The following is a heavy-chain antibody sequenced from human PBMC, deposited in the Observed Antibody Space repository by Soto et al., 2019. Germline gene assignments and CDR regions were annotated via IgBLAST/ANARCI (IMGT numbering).Heavy chain of an antibody. J-gene: IGHJ5*02. CDR1: GGSISSGGYS. CDR2: IYYSGST. Sequence: SETLSLTCAVSGGSISSGGYSWSWIRQPPGKGLEWIGYIYYSGSTYYNPSLKSRVTISVDTSKNQFSLKLSSVTAADTAVYYCARDRRFLEWLGFDPWGQGTLVTVSS. CDR3: ARDRRFLEWLGFDP. D-gene: IGHD3-3*01. V-gene: IGHV4-30-2*01.